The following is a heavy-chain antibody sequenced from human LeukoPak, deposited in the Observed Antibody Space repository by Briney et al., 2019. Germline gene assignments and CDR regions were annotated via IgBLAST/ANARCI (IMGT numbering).Heavy chain of an antibody. Sequence: PGGSLRPSCAASGFTFSSYRMNWVRQAPGKGLEWVSSISSSSSYIYSADSMKGRFTISRDNAKNSLYLQMNSLRAEDTAVYYCARGLGVPDAFDIWGQGTMVTVSS. D-gene: IGHD1-26*01. CDR3: ARGLGVPDAFDI. V-gene: IGHV3-21*01. CDR2: ISSSSSYI. CDR1: GFTFSSYR. J-gene: IGHJ3*02.